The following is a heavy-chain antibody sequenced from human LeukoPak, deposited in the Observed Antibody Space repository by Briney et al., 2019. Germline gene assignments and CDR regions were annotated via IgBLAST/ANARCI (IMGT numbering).Heavy chain of an antibody. CDR1: GLTFSNAW. V-gene: IGHV3-15*01. D-gene: IGHD2-15*01. Sequence: PGGSLRLSCVASGLTFSNAWMSWIRQAPGKGLQWVGHIKSKTDGGTTDYAAPVKGRFTISRDDSKNTLYLQMNSLKHEDAAPYYCPALGAASEYWGQGALVTVSS. CDR2: IKSKTDGGTT. CDR3: PALGAASEY. J-gene: IGHJ4*02.